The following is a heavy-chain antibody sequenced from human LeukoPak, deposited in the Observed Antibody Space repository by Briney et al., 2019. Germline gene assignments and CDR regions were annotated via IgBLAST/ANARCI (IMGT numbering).Heavy chain of an antibody. V-gene: IGHV3-74*01. D-gene: IGHD1-7*01. CDR2: IKVNGDDI. CDR1: GFNFRDDW. J-gene: IGHJ4*02. CDR3: VRDAPGTTPFDH. Sequence: GGSLRLSCGASGFNFRDDWMHWVRQAPGKGLVWLSGIKVNGDDIGYADSVRGRFTISRDNDKNTLYSQMRSLRAEDTAVYYCVRDAPGTTPFDHWGQGTLVTVSS.